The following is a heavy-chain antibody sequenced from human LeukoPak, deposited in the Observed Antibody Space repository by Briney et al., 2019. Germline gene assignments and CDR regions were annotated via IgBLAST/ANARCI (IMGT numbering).Heavy chain of an antibody. J-gene: IGHJ4*02. V-gene: IGHV3-33*06. Sequence: GGSLRLSCAASGFTFSSYGMHWVRQAPGKGLEWVAVIWYDGSNKYYADSVKGRFTISRDNSKNTLYLQMNSLRAEDTAVYYCAKDPYYYDSSGYFDYWGQGTLVTVSS. CDR1: GFTFSSYG. CDR2: IWYDGSNK. CDR3: AKDPYYYDSSGYFDY. D-gene: IGHD3-22*01.